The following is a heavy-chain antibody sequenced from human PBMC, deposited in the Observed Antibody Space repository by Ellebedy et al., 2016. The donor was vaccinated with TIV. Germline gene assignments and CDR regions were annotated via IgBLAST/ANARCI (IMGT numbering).Heavy chain of an antibody. D-gene: IGHD2-2*02. V-gene: IGHV4-59*08. CDR2: IYYSGST. CDR1: GGSISSYY. Sequence: SETLSLTCTVSGGSISSYYWSWIRQPPGKGLEWIGYIYYSGSTSYNPSLKSRVTISVDTSKNQFSLKLSSVTAADTAVYYCARRGCSSTSCYNYFDYWGQGTLVTVSS. J-gene: IGHJ4*02. CDR3: ARRGCSSTSCYNYFDY.